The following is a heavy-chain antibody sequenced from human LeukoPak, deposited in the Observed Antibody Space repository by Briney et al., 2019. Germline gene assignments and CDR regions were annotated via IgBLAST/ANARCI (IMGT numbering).Heavy chain of an antibody. V-gene: IGHV3-23*01. Sequence: GGSLRLSCAASGFTFSSYAMSWVRQAPGKGLEWVSAISGSGGSTYYADSVKGRFTISRDNSKNTLYLQMNSLRAEDTAVYYCARFIAAAGHGWFDYWGQGTLVTVSS. CDR2: ISGSGGST. J-gene: IGHJ4*02. CDR1: GFTFSSYA. CDR3: ARFIAAAGHGWFDY. D-gene: IGHD6-13*01.